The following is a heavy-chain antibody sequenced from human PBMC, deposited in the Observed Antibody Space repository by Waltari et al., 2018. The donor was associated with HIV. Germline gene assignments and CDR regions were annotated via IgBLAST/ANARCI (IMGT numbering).Heavy chain of an antibody. V-gene: IGHV1-69*01. D-gene: IGHD2-8*01. CDR1: GGTFSSYA. J-gene: IGHJ4*02. Sequence: QVQLVQSGAEVKKPGSSVKVSCKASGGTFSSYAFSWVRQAPGQGLEWMGGIIPISDTTHYAQNFQGRVTITADESTSTAYMELSSLRSEDTAVYYCASGVEMATTGDYWGQGTLVTVSS. CDR3: ASGVEMATTGDY. CDR2: IIPISDTT.